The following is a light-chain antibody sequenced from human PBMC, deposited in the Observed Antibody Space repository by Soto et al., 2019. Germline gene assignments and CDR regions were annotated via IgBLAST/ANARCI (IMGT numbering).Light chain of an antibody. CDR2: GAS. CDR3: PHYRTS. Sequence: EIVLTQSPGTLSLSPGERATLSCRASQSVSSSYLAWYQQKPGQAPRQLIYGASSRATGIPDRFSGSGSGTVFTLTITRLEPEDFAVYYCPHYRTSFGGGTRVEIK. V-gene: IGKV3-20*01. J-gene: IGKJ4*01. CDR1: QSVSSSY.